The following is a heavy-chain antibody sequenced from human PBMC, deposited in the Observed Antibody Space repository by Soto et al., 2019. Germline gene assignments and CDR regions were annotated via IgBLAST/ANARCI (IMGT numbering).Heavy chain of an antibody. CDR2: ISYDGSNK. J-gene: IGHJ3*02. CDR1: GFTFSSYA. V-gene: IGHV3-30-3*01. CDR3: ARDPGWYGECDAFDI. D-gene: IGHD4-17*01. Sequence: PGGSLRLSCAASGFTFSSYAMSWVRQAPGKGLEWVAVISYDGSNKYYADSVKGRFTISRDNSKNTLYLQMNSLRAEDTAVYYCARDPGWYGECDAFDIWGQGTMVTVSS.